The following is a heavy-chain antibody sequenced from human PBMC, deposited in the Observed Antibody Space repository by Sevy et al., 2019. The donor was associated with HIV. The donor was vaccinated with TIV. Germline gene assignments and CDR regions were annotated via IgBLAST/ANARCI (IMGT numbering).Heavy chain of an antibody. CDR3: AGWGWYFDN. CDR1: DGSIGRFY. D-gene: IGHD3-16*01. CDR2: IYDRGLT. J-gene: IGHJ2*01. V-gene: IGHV4-59*03. Sequence: SETLSLTCSVSDGSIGRFYWSWIRQPPGKGLEWIGYIYDRGLTSYNPSLNNRVTISVDTSKTQIYLKMTSVTAADTAVYYCAGWGWYFDNWGRGTLVTVYS.